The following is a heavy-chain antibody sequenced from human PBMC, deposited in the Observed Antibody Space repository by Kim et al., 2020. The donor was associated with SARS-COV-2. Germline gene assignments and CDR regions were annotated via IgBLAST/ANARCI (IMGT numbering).Heavy chain of an antibody. CDR3: AKDTTSTDYYDSSGYPLSSYYYYGMDV. CDR1: GFTFDDYA. V-gene: IGHV3-9*01. J-gene: IGHJ6*02. CDR2: ISWNSGSI. D-gene: IGHD3-22*01. Sequence: GGSLRLSCAASGFTFDDYAMHWVRQAPGKGLEWVSGISWNSGSIGYADSVKGRFTISRDNAKNSLYLQMNSLRAEDTALYYCAKDTTSTDYYDSSGYPLSSYYYYGMDVWGQGTTVTVSS.